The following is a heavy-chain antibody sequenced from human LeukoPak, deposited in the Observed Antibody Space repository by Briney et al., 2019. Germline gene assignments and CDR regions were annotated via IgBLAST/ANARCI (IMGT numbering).Heavy chain of an antibody. V-gene: IGHV3-21*01. Sequence: GGSLRLSCAASGFTFSSYSMNWVRQAPGKGLEWVSSISSSSSYIYYADSVKGRFTISRDNAKNSLYLQMNSLRAEDTAVYYCATPSIAVAGSDAFDIWGQGTMVTVSS. J-gene: IGHJ3*02. CDR3: ATPSIAVAGSDAFDI. D-gene: IGHD6-19*01. CDR1: GFTFSSYS. CDR2: ISSSSSYI.